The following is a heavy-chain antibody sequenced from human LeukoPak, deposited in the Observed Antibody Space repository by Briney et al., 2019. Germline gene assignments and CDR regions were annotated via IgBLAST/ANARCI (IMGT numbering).Heavy chain of an antibody. CDR2: IYYSGST. Sequence: PSETLSLTCTVSGGSISSGGYYWSWIRQPPGKGLEWIGYIYYSGSTYYNPSLKSRVAISVDTSKNQFSLKLSSVTAADTAVYYCARHHSSSWYAYWGQGTLVTVSS. D-gene: IGHD6-13*01. CDR1: GGSISSGGYY. J-gene: IGHJ4*02. CDR3: ARHHSSSWYAY. V-gene: IGHV4-31*03.